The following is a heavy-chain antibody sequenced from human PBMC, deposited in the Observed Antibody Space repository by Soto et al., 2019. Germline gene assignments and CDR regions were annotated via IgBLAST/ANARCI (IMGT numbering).Heavy chain of an antibody. D-gene: IGHD3-22*01. CDR3: ARARQYYDCELDL. CDR2: IYNSGST. V-gene: IGHV4-61*01. Sequence: PSETLSLTCTVSGGSVSSGSYYWSWIRQPPGKGLEWIGYIYNSGSTNYNPSLKSRLTISLDSAENQFSVRLTSVTAADTAMYYGARARQYYDCELDLWGQGTLVTGSS. J-gene: IGHJ5*02. CDR1: GGSVSSGSYY.